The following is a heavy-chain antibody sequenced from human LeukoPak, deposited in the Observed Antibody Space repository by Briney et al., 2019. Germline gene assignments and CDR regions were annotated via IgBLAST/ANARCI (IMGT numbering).Heavy chain of an antibody. D-gene: IGHD3-10*01. J-gene: IGHJ4*02. CDR2: ISGSGGST. V-gene: IGHV3-23*01. Sequence: GGSLRLSCAASGFTFSSYAMSWVRQAPGKGLEWVSAISGSGGSTYYADSVKGRFTISRDNAKNSLYLQMNSLRAEDTAVYYCARDGVLLWSFDYWGQGTLVTVSS. CDR1: GFTFSSYA. CDR3: ARDGVLLWSFDY.